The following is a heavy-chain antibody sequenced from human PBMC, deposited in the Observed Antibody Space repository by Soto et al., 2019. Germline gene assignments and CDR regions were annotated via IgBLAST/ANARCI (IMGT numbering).Heavy chain of an antibody. CDR1: GGSISSGGYS. CDR2: IYHSGST. V-gene: IGHV4-30-2*01. D-gene: IGHD2-2*01. Sequence: QLQLQESGSGLVKPSQTLSLTCAVSGGSISSGGYSWSWIRQPPGKGLEWIGYIYHSGSTYYNPSLKSRVTISVDRSKNQFSLKLSSVTAADTAVYYCAVNVPAVSFGAFDIWGQGTMVTVSS. J-gene: IGHJ3*02. CDR3: AVNVPAVSFGAFDI.